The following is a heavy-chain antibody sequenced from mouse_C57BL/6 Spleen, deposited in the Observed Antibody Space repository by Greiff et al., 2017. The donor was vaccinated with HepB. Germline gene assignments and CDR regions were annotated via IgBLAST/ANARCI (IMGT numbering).Heavy chain of an antibody. D-gene: IGHD1-1*01. CDR3: ARDRGSLSYWYVDV. J-gene: IGHJ1*03. CDR1: GFTFSDYY. Sequence: EVQLVESEGGLVQPGSSMKLSCTASGFTFSDYYMAWVRPVPEKGLEWVANINYDGSSTYYLDSLKSRFIISSDKAKNILYLQMSSLKSEDTATYYCARDRGSLSYWYVDVWGTGTTVTVSS. CDR2: INYDGSST. V-gene: IGHV5-16*01.